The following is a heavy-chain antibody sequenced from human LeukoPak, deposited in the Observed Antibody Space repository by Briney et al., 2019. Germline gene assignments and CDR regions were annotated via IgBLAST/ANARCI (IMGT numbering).Heavy chain of an antibody. J-gene: IGHJ4*02. D-gene: IGHD3-22*01. Sequence: GGALRLSCAASGFTVSSNYMNWVRQAPGKGLEWVSSIRSSSTYIYYADSVKGRFTISRDNAKNSLYLQMNSLRAEDTAVYYCARVAWDYYDSSGYRFDYWGQGTLVTVSS. CDR2: IRSSSTYI. V-gene: IGHV3-21*01. CDR1: GFTVSSNY. CDR3: ARVAWDYYDSSGYRFDY.